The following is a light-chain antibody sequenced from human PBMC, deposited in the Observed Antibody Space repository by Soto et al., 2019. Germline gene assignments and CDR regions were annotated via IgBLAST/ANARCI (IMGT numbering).Light chain of an antibody. V-gene: IGKV3-20*01. CDR1: QTPRGNY. CDR2: GPS. J-gene: IGKJ3*01. Sequence: EILLTQSPGTLSLSPGESATLSCKASQTPRGNYFAWYRQTPGQAPRLLVYGPSLRAAGIPDRFSGSRSRTEFNPTINRVEPEVFAGYYCHQFGSSPFTFGPGTRVDI. CDR3: HQFGSSPFT.